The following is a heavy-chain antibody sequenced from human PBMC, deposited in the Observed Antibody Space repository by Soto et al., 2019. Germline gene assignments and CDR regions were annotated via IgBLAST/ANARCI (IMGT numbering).Heavy chain of an antibody. D-gene: IGHD6-19*01. CDR3: AKDQSSGWGFDY. V-gene: IGHV3-30*18. CDR2: ISYDGSNK. Sequence: QVQLVESGGGVVQPGRSLRLSCAASGFTFSSYGMHWVRQAPGKGLEWVAVISYDGSNKYYADSVKGRFTISRDNSKNTLYLQMNSLRAEDTAVYYCAKDQSSGWGFDYWGQGTLVTVSS. CDR1: GFTFSSYG. J-gene: IGHJ4*02.